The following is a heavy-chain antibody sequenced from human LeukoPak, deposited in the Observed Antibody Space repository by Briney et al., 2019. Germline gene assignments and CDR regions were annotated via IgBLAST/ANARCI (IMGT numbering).Heavy chain of an antibody. J-gene: IGHJ4*02. Sequence: AGSLRLSCAASGFTFSAYGRQWVRQAPGKGLEWVAVIWYDGSNKYYADSVKGRFTISRDNSRTTLYLQMNSLRAEDTAIYYRARDDGLTTVYYFYYWSKGSLVTVSS. CDR1: GFTFSAYG. D-gene: IGHD2/OR15-2a*01. V-gene: IGHV3-33*01. CDR2: IWYDGSNK. CDR3: ARDDGLTTVYYFYY.